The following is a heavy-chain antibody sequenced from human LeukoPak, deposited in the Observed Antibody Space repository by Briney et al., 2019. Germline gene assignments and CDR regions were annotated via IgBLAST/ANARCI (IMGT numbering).Heavy chain of an antibody. V-gene: IGHV1-69*06. Sequence: SVKVSCKASGYTFTSYDINWVRQATGQGLEWMGGIIPIFGTANYAQKFQGRVTITADKSTSTAYMELSSLRSEDTAVYYCASSSYYDSSGYYFRNPFDYWGQGTLVTVSS. CDR3: ASSSYYDSSGYYFRNPFDY. D-gene: IGHD3-22*01. CDR2: IIPIFGTA. J-gene: IGHJ4*02. CDR1: GYTFTSYD.